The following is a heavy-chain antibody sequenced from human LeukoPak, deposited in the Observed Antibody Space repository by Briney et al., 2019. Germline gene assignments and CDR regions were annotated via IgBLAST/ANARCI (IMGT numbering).Heavy chain of an antibody. CDR2: IFGSGGSP. CDR3: GKTTAGYSSGQKPAWPVDY. D-gene: IGHD5-18*01. J-gene: IGHJ4*02. Sequence: GGSLRLSCEASGFTFGSFAMYWVRPAPGKGLDWVAGIFGSGGSPHYADSVKGRFTISRDKSKNTVYLQLNSLRAEDTAVYYCGKTTAGYSSGQKPAWPVDYWGQGPLVTVSS. V-gene: IGHV3-23*01. CDR1: GFTFGSFA.